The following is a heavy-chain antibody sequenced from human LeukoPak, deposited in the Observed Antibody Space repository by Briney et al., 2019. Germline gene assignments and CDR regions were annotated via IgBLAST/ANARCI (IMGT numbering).Heavy chain of an antibody. CDR1: GFTFSNYD. CDR3: ARVNLYRSDSDYNDAFDI. D-gene: IGHD4-11*01. J-gene: IGHJ3*02. Sequence: GGSLRLSCAASGFTFSNYDMHWVRQATGKGLEYVSAIGVGGDTYYSGSVKGRFTISRENAENSLYLQMNNLRVEDTAVYYCARVNLYRSDSDYNDAFDIWGQGTMVTVS. CDR2: IGVGGDT. V-gene: IGHV3-13*04.